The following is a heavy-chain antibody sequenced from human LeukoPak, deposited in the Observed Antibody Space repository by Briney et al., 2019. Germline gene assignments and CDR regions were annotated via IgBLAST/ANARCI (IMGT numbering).Heavy chain of an antibody. CDR3: ARHYGAGSYYRYGMDV. CDR1: GGPISDYY. J-gene: IGHJ6*02. CDR2: IYYGGST. D-gene: IGHD3-10*01. Sequence: SETLSLTCTVSGGPISDYYWSWTRQTPGKGLEWIGYIYYGGSTNYNPSLKSRVTISVDTSKNQFSLNLTSVTAADTAVYYCARHYGAGSYYRYGMDVWGQGTTVTVSS. V-gene: IGHV4-59*08.